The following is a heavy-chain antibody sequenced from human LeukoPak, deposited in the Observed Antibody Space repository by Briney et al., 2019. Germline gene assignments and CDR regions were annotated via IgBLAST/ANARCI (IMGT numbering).Heavy chain of an antibody. D-gene: IGHD3-22*01. CDR3: AYYDSSGYHFDY. J-gene: IGHJ4*02. Sequence: SVKVSCKASGGTFSSYAISWVRQAPGQGLEWMGRIIPIFGIANYAQKFQGRVTVTADKSTSTAYMELSSLRSEDTAVYYCAYYDSSGYHFDYWGQGTLVTVSS. CDR2: IIPIFGIA. CDR1: GGTFSSYA. V-gene: IGHV1-69*04.